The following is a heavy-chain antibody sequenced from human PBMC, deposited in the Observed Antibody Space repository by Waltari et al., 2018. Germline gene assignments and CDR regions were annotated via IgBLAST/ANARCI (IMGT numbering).Heavy chain of an antibody. Sequence: QITLTESGPTLVKPTQTLTLTCTFPGFSLNTHEVGVGWTRQPPGKALEWLAIIYWNADERYSPSLKSRLTITQDTSKNQLVLTMTNMEAVDTATYYCASQSYCGGDCSPPYFDYWGQGILVTVSS. CDR2: IYWNADE. D-gene: IGHD2-21*01. V-gene: IGHV2-5*01. CDR3: ASQSYCGGDCSPPYFDY. CDR1: GFSLNTHEVG. J-gene: IGHJ4*02.